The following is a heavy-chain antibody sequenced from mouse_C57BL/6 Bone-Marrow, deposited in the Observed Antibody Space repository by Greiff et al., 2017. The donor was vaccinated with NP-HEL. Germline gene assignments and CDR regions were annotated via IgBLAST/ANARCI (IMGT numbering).Heavy chain of an antibody. CDR1: GFTFSDYY. CDR3: ARGWDGPYYAMDY. Sequence: EVQLVESEGGLVQPGSSMKLSCTASGFTFSDYYMAWVRQVPEKGLEWVANINYDGSSTYYLDSLKSRFIISRDNAKNILYLQMSSLKSEDTATYYCARGWDGPYYAMDYWGQGTSVTVSS. D-gene: IGHD2-3*01. CDR2: INYDGSST. J-gene: IGHJ4*01. V-gene: IGHV5-16*01.